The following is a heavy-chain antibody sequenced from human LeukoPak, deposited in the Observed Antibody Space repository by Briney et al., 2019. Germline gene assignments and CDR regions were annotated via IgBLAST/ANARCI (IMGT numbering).Heavy chain of an antibody. D-gene: IGHD2-15*01. CDR1: GFSFSNYA. CDR2: ISSGGSKT. V-gene: IGHV3-23*01. J-gene: IGHJ4*02. CDR3: AKDHNDCRGMSCLLRQD. Sequence: GGSLRLSCAASGFSFSNYAMTWVRQSPGKVLEWVSAISSGGSKTWSADSVEGRFTISRDNSKNTLYLQMNSLRAEDTATYYCAKDHNDCRGMSCLLRQDWGQGTLVTVSS.